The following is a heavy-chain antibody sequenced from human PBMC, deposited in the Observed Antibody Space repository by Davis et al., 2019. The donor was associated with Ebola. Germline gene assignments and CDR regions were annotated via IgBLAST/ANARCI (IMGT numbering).Heavy chain of an antibody. CDR1: GYTFTSYG. CDR2: ISAYNGNT. Sequence: ASVKVSCKASGYTFTSYGISWVRQAPGQGLEWMGWISAYNGNTNYAQKLQGRVTMTTDTSTSTAYMELRSLRSDDTAVYYCARDIDDYSNYWFDPWGQGTLVTVSS. D-gene: IGHD4-11*01. J-gene: IGHJ5*02. CDR3: ARDIDDYSNYWFDP. V-gene: IGHV1-18*01.